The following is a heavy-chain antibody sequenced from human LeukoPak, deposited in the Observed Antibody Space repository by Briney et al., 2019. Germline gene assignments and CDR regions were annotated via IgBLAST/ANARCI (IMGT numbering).Heavy chain of an antibody. CDR1: GYTFTGYY. J-gene: IGHJ3*02. D-gene: IGHD2-2*02. CDR3: ARGCMVSSTSCYTESMGDI. Sequence: ASVKVSCKASGYTFTGYYMHWVRQAPGQGLEWMGWINPNSGGTNYAQKFQGRVTMTRDTSISTAYMELSRLRSDDTAVYYCARGCMVSSTSCYTESMGDIWGQGTMVTVSS. CDR2: INPNSGGT. V-gene: IGHV1-2*02.